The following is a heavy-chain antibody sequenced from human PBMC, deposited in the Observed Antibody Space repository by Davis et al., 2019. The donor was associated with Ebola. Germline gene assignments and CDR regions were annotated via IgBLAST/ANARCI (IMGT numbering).Heavy chain of an antibody. Sequence: GESLKISCAASGFTFSSNSMNWVRQAPGKGLEWVSGISGSGGSTDYADSVKGRFTVFRDDSKNTLYLQMNSLRIEDTAIYYCVKDTSSIWFDVWGQGTTVTVSS. D-gene: IGHD6-13*01. V-gene: IGHV3-23*01. CDR2: ISGSGGST. CDR3: VKDTSSIWFDV. CDR1: GFTFSSNS. J-gene: IGHJ3*01.